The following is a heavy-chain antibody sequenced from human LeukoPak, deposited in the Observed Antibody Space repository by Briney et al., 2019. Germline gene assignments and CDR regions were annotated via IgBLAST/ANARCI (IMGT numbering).Heavy chain of an antibody. J-gene: IGHJ4*02. V-gene: IGHV3-23*01. CDR3: AKDPGYSSSWDYFDY. D-gene: IGHD6-13*01. CDR2: ISGSGGST. Sequence: GGSLRLSCAASGFTFSSYDMSWVRQAPGKGLEWVSAISGSGGSTYYADSVKGRFTISRDNSKNTLYLQMNSLRAEDTAVYYCAKDPGYSSSWDYFDYWGQGTLVTVSS. CDR1: GFTFSSYD.